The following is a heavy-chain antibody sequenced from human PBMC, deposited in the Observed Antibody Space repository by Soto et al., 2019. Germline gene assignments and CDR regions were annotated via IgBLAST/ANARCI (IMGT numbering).Heavy chain of an antibody. CDR3: ARDFRLSPYYYYGMDV. CDR2: IYYSGST. D-gene: IGHD3-16*02. V-gene: IGHV4-61*01. CDR1: GGSVSSGSYY. Sequence: SETLSLTCTVSGGSVSSGSYYWSWIRQPPGKGLEWIGYIYYSGSTNYNPSLKSRVTISVDTSKNQFSLKLSSVAAADTAVYYCARDFRLSPYYYYGMDVWGQGTTVTVSS. J-gene: IGHJ6*02.